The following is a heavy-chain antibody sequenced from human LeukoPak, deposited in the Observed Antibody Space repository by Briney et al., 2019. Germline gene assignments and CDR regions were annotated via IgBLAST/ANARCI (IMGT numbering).Heavy chain of an antibody. CDR3: ARGPPNWGFDY. CDR1: GNTFTTYD. D-gene: IGHD7-27*01. CDR2: MSPNSGDT. V-gene: IGHV1-8*01. J-gene: IGHJ4*02. Sequence: GASVKVSCKASGNTFTTYDINWVRQATGQGLEWMGWMSPNSGDTGYAQKFQGRVTMTRDISISTAYMELSSLRSDDTAVYYCARGPPNWGFDYWGQGTLVTVSS.